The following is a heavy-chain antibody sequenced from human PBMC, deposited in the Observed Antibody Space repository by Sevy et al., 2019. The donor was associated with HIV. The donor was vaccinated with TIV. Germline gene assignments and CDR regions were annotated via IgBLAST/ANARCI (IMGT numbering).Heavy chain of an antibody. Sequence: SETLSLTCSVSGGSISSYFWTWVRQSPGKGLEWIGNIYFTGNTDYIPSLKSRVTLSLDTSKSQFSLTLKSVTVADTAISFCARDSTTRPRVLDYWGQGTLVTVSS. D-gene: IGHD6-6*01. J-gene: IGHJ4*02. CDR3: ARDSTTRPRVLDY. V-gene: IGHV4-59*01. CDR2: IYFTGNT. CDR1: GGSISSYF.